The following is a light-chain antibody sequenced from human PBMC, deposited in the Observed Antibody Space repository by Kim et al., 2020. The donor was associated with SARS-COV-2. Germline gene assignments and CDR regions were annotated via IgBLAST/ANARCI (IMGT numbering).Light chain of an antibody. J-gene: IGLJ3*02. CDR2: YDS. V-gene: IGLV3-21*04. CDR1: NIGSKS. Sequence: SYELTQPPSVSVAPGKTARITCGGNNIGSKSVHWYQQKPGQAPVLVIYYDSDRPSGIPERFSGSNSGNTATLTISRVEAGDEADYYCQVWDSSSDHRVFGGVTPLTVL. CDR3: QVWDSSSDHRV.